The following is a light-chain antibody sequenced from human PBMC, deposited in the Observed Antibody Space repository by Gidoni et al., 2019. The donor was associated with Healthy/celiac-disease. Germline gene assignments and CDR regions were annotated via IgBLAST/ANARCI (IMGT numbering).Light chain of an antibody. V-gene: IGKV1-5*03. CDR3: QQYNSYPWT. Sequence: DIQMTQSPSTLSASVGDRVTITCRASQSISSWLAWYQQKPGKAPKLLIYKASSLESGVPSRFSDSGSGTEFTLTISSLQPDDFATYYCQQYNSYPWTFXXXTKVEIK. CDR2: KAS. CDR1: QSISSW. J-gene: IGKJ1*01.